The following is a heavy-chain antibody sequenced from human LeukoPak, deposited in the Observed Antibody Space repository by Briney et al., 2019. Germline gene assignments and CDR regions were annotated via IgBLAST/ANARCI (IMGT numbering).Heavy chain of an antibody. CDR1: GFTFSIYG. CDR3: AKEPYSSGWSGWYFDL. J-gene: IGHJ2*01. Sequence: PGGSLRLSCAASGFTFSIYGMHWVRQAPGKGLEGVAVISYDVSNKYYADSVKGRFTMSRDNSKNTLYLQMNSLRAEDTAVYYCAKEPYSSGWSGWYFDLWGRGTLVTVSS. V-gene: IGHV3-30*18. CDR2: ISYDVSNK. D-gene: IGHD6-19*01.